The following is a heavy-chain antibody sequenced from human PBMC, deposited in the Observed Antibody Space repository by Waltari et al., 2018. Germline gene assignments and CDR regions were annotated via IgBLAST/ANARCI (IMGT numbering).Heavy chain of an antibody. CDR1: GFTFSSYW. J-gene: IGHJ4*02. Sequence: EVQLVESGGGLVQPGGSLRLSCAASGFTFSSYWMSWVRQAPGKGLEWVANIKEDGREKYYVDSVKGRFTISRDNAKNSLYLQMNSLRAEDTAVYYCARGHSSGYYYDYWGQGTLVTVSS. CDR3: ARGHSSGYYYDY. V-gene: IGHV3-7*03. D-gene: IGHD3-22*01. CDR2: IKEDGREK.